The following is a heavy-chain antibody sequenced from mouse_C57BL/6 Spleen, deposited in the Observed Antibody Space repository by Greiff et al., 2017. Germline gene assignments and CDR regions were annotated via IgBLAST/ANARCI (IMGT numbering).Heavy chain of an antibody. V-gene: IGHV1-4*01. CDR2: INPSSGYT. CDR1: GYTFTSYT. J-gene: IGHJ1*03. CDR3: SRETRYFDV. Sequence: VQLQQSGAELARPGASVKMSCKASGYTFTSYTMHWVKQRPGQGLEWIGYINPSSGYTKYNQKFKDKATLTADKSSSTAYMQLSSLTSEYSAVYYCSRETRYFDVWGTGTTVTVSS.